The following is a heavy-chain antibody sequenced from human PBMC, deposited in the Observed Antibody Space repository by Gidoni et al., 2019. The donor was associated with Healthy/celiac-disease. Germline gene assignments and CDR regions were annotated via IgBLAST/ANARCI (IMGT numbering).Heavy chain of an antibody. Sequence: QVQLQQWGAGLLKPSETLSLTCAVYGGSFSGYYWSWIRQPPGKGLEWIGEINHSGSTNYNPSLKSRVTISVDTSKNQFSLKLSSVTAADTAVYYCARAPPRVRSKQLSVRYHFDYWGQGTLVTVSS. CDR2: INHSGST. D-gene: IGHD6-6*01. J-gene: IGHJ4*02. CDR3: ARAPPRVRSKQLSVRYHFDY. CDR1: GGSFSGYY. V-gene: IGHV4-34*01.